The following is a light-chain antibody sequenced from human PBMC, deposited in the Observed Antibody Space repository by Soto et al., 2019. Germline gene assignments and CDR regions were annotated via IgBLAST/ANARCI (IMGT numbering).Light chain of an antibody. CDR3: QQRSNWPPT. Sequence: EIVMTQSPATLSVSPGERATLSCRASQSVGSDLAWYQQKPGQAPRLLIYDASTRATGIPARFSGSGSGTDFTLTITSLEPEDFAVYYCQQRSNWPPTFGQGTKVDI. J-gene: IGKJ1*01. CDR2: DAS. V-gene: IGKV3-11*01. CDR1: QSVGSD.